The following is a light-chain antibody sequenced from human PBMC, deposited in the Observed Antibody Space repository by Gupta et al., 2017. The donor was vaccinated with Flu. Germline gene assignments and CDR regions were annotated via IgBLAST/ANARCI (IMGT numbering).Light chain of an antibody. Sequence: IQMTQSPSSLSASVADRVTITCRASQSIVTYLNWYQKKPGKAPKLLIYTATRLQNGVPSRFSGSGSGTDFTLPISSLQPEDFATYYCQQSFNTPALSFGGGTKVEIK. CDR1: QSIVTY. CDR2: TAT. V-gene: IGKV1-39*01. J-gene: IGKJ4*01. CDR3: QQSFNTPALS.